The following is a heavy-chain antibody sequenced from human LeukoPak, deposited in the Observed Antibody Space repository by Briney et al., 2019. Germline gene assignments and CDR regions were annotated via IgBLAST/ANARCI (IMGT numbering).Heavy chain of an antibody. V-gene: IGHV3-33*01. J-gene: IGHJ4*02. CDR2: IWYDGGNK. D-gene: IGHD3-22*01. Sequence: GSLRLSCAASGFTFSSYGMHWVRQAPGKGLEWVAVIWYDGGNKYYADSVKGRFTISRDNSKNTLYLQMNSLRAEDTAVYYCARDLNDSSGYYLGISDYWGQGTLVTVSS. CDR1: GFTFSSYG. CDR3: ARDLNDSSGYYLGISDY.